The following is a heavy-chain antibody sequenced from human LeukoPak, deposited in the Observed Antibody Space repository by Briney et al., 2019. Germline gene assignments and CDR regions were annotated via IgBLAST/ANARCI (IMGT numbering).Heavy chain of an antibody. J-gene: IGHJ3*02. Sequence: GGSLRLSCAASGFTFSSYAMSWVRQAPGKGLEWVSAISGSGGSTYYADSVKGRFTISRDNSKNTLYLQMNSLRAEDTAVYYCAREAGVGATTVYAFDIWGQGTMVTVSS. V-gene: IGHV3-23*01. CDR3: AREAGVGATTVYAFDI. CDR1: GFTFSSYA. CDR2: ISGSGGST. D-gene: IGHD1-26*01.